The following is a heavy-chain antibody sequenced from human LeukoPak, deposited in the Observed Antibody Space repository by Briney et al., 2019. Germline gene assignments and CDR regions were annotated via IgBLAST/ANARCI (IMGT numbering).Heavy chain of an antibody. CDR1: GFTFSSYA. CDR2: ISGSGGST. D-gene: IGHD6-13*01. V-gene: IGHV3-23*01. J-gene: IGHJ3*02. CDR3: AKVSSSWYLDSDAFDI. Sequence: GGSLRLSCAASGFTFSSYAMSWVRQAPGKGLEGVSAISGSGGSTYYADSVKGRFTISRDNSKNTLYLQMNSLRAEDTAVYYCAKVSSSWYLDSDAFDIWGQGTMVTVSS.